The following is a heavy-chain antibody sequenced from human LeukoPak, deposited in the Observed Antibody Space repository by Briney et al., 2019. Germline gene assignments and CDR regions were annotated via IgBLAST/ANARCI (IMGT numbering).Heavy chain of an antibody. D-gene: IGHD3-22*01. CDR3: ARRAGDYSHPYDY. J-gene: IGHJ4*02. CDR2: ISSSGSSI. Sequence: GGSLRLSCAASGFTFSDYNMSWIRQAPGKGLEWVSYISSSGSSIYYADSVKGRFTISRDNAKNSLYLQMNSLRAEDTAMYYCARRAGDYSHPYDYWGQGTLVTVSS. V-gene: IGHV3-11*01. CDR1: GFTFSDYN.